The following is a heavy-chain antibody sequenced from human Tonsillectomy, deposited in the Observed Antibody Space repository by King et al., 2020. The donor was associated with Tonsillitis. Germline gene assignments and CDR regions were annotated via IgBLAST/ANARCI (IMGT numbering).Heavy chain of an antibody. J-gene: IGHJ3*02. CDR2: IYYSGST. CDR1: GGSISSSSYY. Sequence: QLVESGPGLVKPSETLSLTCTVSGGSISSSSYYWGWIRQPPGKGLEWIGSIYYSGSTYYNPSLKSRVTISVDTSKNQFSLKLSSVTAADTAVYYCARLYDYGDSDAFDIWGQGTMVTVSS. CDR3: ARLYDYGDSDAFDI. D-gene: IGHD4-17*01. V-gene: IGHV4-39*01.